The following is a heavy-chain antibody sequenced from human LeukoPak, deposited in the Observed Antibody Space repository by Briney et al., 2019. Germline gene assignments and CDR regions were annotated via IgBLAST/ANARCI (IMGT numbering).Heavy chain of an antibody. J-gene: IGHJ4*02. CDR1: GGTFSSYA. V-gene: IGHV1-69*06. Sequence: VASVKVSCKASGGTFSSYAISWVRQAPGQGLEWIGGIIPIFGTANYAQKFQGRLTITADKSTSTAYMELSSLRSEDTAVYYCARDRYFKTMGGCYFDYWGQGTLVTVSS. CDR2: IIPIFGTA. D-gene: IGHD2/OR15-2a*01. CDR3: ARDRYFKTMGGCYFDY.